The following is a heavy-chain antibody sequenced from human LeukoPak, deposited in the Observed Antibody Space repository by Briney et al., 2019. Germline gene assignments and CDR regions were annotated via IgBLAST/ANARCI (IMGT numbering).Heavy chain of an antibody. CDR2: ISYDGSNK. V-gene: IGHV3-33*05. CDR3: VTYQLLLYGFDY. J-gene: IGHJ4*02. Sequence: GGSLRLSCAASGFTFSSYGMHWVRQAPGKGLEWVAVISYDGSNKYYADSVKGRFTISRDNSKNTLYLQMNTLRAEDTAVYYCVTYQLLLYGFDYWGQGTLVTVSS. D-gene: IGHD2-2*01. CDR1: GFTFSSYG.